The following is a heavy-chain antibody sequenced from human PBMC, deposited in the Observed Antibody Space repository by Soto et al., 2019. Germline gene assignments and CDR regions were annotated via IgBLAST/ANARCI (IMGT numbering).Heavy chain of an antibody. Sequence: TSETLSLTCAVYGGSFSSYHWSWIRQTPGKGLEWIGEINHLTTTNYNPSLKSRVIISLDTPKNQFSLKLSSVTAADTAVYYCARGYDTALAPIFWGQGILVTVFS. CDR3: ARGYDTALAPIF. CDR1: GGSFSSYH. J-gene: IGHJ4*02. V-gene: IGHV4-34*01. D-gene: IGHD5-18*01. CDR2: INHLTTT.